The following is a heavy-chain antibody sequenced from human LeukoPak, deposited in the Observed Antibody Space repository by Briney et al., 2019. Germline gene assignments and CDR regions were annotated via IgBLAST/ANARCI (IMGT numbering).Heavy chain of an antibody. CDR1: GFTFSSYA. Sequence: PGGSLRLSCAVSGFTFSSYAMSWVRQAPGKGLEWVSAFSGSGGGSTFYADSVKGRFTISRDNSKNTLYLQMNSLRAEDTAVYYCARVRQQLELYWGQGTLVTVSS. J-gene: IGHJ4*02. CDR2: FSGSGGGST. V-gene: IGHV3-23*01. D-gene: IGHD6-13*01. CDR3: ARVRQQLELY.